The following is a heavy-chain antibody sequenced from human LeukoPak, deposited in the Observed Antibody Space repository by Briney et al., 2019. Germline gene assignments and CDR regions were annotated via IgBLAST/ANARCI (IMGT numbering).Heavy chain of an antibody. V-gene: IGHV4-39*07. CDR1: GGSISRSSYY. D-gene: IGHD1-1*01. CDR2: IYYSGST. Sequence: SETLSLTCTVSGGSISRSSYYWGWIRQPPGKGLEWIGSIYYSGSTYYNPSLKSRVTISVDTSKNQFSLKLSSVTAADTAVYYCASLRYNWNDGPTHFDYWGQGTLVTVSS. J-gene: IGHJ4*02. CDR3: ASLRYNWNDGPTHFDY.